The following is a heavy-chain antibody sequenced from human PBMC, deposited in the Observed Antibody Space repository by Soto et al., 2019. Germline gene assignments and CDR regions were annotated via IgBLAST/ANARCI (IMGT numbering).Heavy chain of an antibody. CDR3: ARVPSPFDYYYAMDV. J-gene: IGHJ6*02. V-gene: IGHV4-30-4*01. Sequence: QVQLRESGPGLVMPSQTLSLTCTVSGDSISSGNKYWSWLRQPPGKGLEWIGYIFSSGTTYYNPSLKSRLTMSLDASQNQFSLKLNSLTDADPAVYFCARVPSPFDYYYAMDVWCQGTTVTVSS. CDR1: GDSISSGNKY. CDR2: IFSSGTT. D-gene: IGHD3-16*01.